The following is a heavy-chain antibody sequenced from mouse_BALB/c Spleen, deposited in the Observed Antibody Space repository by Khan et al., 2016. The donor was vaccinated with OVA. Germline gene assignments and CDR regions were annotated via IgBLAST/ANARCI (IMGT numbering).Heavy chain of an antibody. J-gene: IGHJ2*01. Sequence: EVQLQESGPELVKPGASVKISCKASGYTFTDYNIHWVKQSHGKSLEWVGSIFPYNADTGYKQKFKNKASLTVDTSSTTAYIELSSLKSEDSAVXFSASERAYYCNYFDYWGQGTTLTVSS. CDR3: ASERAYYCNYFDY. CDR2: IFPYNADT. D-gene: IGHD2-10*01. CDR1: GYTFTDYN. V-gene: IGHV1S29*02.